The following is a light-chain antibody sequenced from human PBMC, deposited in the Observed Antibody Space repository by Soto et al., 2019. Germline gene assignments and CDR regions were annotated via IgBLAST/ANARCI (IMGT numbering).Light chain of an antibody. CDR3: HEYNNWLRA. J-gene: IGKJ2*01. CDR2: GAS. V-gene: IGKV3-15*01. Sequence: EIVMTQSPATLSVSPEERATLSCRASQRVSSNLAWYQQKPGQAPRLLICGASTRSTGIPARFSGSGSGTEFTRTSSSLQSEDFAVSYCHEYNNWLRAFGQGTKLDIK. CDR1: QRVSSN.